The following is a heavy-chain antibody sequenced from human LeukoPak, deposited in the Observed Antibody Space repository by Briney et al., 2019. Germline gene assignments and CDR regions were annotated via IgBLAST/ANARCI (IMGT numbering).Heavy chain of an antibody. D-gene: IGHD3-3*02. CDR3: ASRIFGVVVRDY. V-gene: IGHV3-53*01. CDR2: IYSGGST. CDR1: GFTVSSNY. Sequence: GGSLRLSCAASGFTVSSNYMSWVRQAPGKGLEWVSVIYSGGSTYYADSVKGRFTISRDNSKNTLYLQMNSLRAEDTAVYYCASRIFGVVVRDYWAREPWSPSPQ. J-gene: IGHJ4*02.